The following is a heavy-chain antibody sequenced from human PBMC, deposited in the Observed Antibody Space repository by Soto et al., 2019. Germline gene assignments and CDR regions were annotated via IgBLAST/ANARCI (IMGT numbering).Heavy chain of an antibody. Sequence: ASSVKVSCKASGYTFSNYGISWVRQGPGQGLEWMGWISGYNGNTHYEEKVQDRIKMTTDTSTSTTYLELRSLRSDDTAVDFCARDPGFGFGYSYAFAMDVWGQGTTVTVSS. V-gene: IGHV1-18*01. D-gene: IGHD5-18*01. J-gene: IGHJ6*02. CDR1: GYTFSNYG. CDR2: ISGYNGNT. CDR3: ARDPGFGFGYSYAFAMDV.